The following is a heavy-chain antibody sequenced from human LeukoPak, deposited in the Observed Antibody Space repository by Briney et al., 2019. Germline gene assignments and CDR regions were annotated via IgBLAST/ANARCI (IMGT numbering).Heavy chain of an antibody. Sequence: SETLSLTCAVYGGSFSGHYWNWIRQPPGKGLEWIGGINHDGSTNSNPSLRSRVTISVDTSKNQFSLRLTSVSAADTAVYYCARCARYLGWFVVGRPPSEYYLDNWGQGTQVTVSS. CDR2: INHDGST. V-gene: IGHV4-34*01. J-gene: IGHJ4*02. CDR3: ARCARYLGWFVVGRPPSEYYLDN. D-gene: IGHD3-3*01. CDR1: GGSFSGHY.